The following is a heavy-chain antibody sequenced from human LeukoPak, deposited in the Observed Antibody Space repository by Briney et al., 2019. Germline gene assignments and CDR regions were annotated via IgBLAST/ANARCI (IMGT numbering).Heavy chain of an antibody. J-gene: IGHJ2*01. V-gene: IGHV3-23*01. CDR1: GFTFSSYA. CDR3: AKDPGNNNWSYWYFDI. D-gene: IGHD1-1*01. CDR2: ISGSGGST. Sequence: GGSLRLSCAASGFTFSSYAMTWVRQAPGKGLEWVSSISGSGGSTYYADSVKGRFTISRDNSKNTLYLQMNSLRAEDTAVYYCAKDPGNNNWSYWYFDIWGRGTLVSVSS.